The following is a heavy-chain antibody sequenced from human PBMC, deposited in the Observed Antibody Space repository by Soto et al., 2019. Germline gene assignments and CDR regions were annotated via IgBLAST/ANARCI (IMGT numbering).Heavy chain of an antibody. CDR1: GFTFSTFW. CDR2: IKREGIET. J-gene: IGHJ3*01. CDR3: ARELSPSREFFYAAFDV. D-gene: IGHD2-2*01. Sequence: EVQLVESGGGVVQPGGSLRLSCAASGFTFSTFWMPWLRQAPGNGLEWVANIKREGIETHYGDSVKGRFTLTRDNAMTSLYLQLASLRPEDTAMYYCARELSPSREFFYAAFDVWGQGTLVTVPS. V-gene: IGHV3-7*03.